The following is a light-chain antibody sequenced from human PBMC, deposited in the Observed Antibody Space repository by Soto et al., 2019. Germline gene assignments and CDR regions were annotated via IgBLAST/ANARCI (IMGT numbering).Light chain of an antibody. J-gene: IGLJ2*01. Sequence: QSVLTQPHSVSGAPGQRVTISCTGSSSNIGAGYDVHWYQQLPGTAPKLLIYDNSNRPSGVPDRFSGSKSGTSASLAITGLQAEDEAGYYCQSYDSSLSGSVFGGGTKLTVL. CDR2: DNS. V-gene: IGLV1-40*01. CDR1: SSNIGAGYD. CDR3: QSYDSSLSGSV.